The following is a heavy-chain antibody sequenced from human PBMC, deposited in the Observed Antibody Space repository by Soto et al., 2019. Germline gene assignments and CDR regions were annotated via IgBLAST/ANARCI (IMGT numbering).Heavy chain of an antibody. CDR1: GDSVSDNSAA. D-gene: IGHD3-16*01. CDR3: ATEFPYYVSSDSYLDY. CDR2: THYRSKWYN. Sequence: SQTLSLTCAISGDSVSDNSAAWNWIRQSPSRGLEWLGRTHYRSKWYNDYAVSVKSRITVTPDTSKNQFSLHLYSVTPEDTAVYYCATEFPYYVSSDSYLDYWGQGALVTVYS. V-gene: IGHV6-1*01. J-gene: IGHJ4*02.